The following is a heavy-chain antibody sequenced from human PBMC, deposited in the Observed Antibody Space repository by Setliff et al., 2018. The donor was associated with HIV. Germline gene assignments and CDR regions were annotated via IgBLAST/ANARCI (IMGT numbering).Heavy chain of an antibody. CDR2: FVPEHSET. V-gene: IGHV1-24*01. CDR3: ATRGDLLGRRASTVTVYYYYLDV. CDR1: GYRFIDYY. J-gene: IGHJ6*03. D-gene: IGHD4-17*01. Sequence: ASVKVSCKASGYRFIDYYMHWLRQAPGQGLEWMGGFVPEHSETIYAQKFQGRVTMTEDTSTDTAFMELSGLTSEDTAVYYCATRGDLLGRRASTVTVYYYYLDVWGNGTTVTVSS.